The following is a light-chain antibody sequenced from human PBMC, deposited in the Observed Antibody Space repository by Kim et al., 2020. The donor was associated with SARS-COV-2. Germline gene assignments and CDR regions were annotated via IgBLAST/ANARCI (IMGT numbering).Light chain of an antibody. CDR2: GAS. CDR3: HQYTNLWT. Sequence: SVSPGERTTLSCRASQSVSSSLAWYQQKPGQAPRLPIYGASIRATGVPARFSGSGSGTEFTLSISSLQSEDFAVYYCHQYTNLWTFGQGTKVDIK. V-gene: IGKV3-15*01. CDR1: QSVSSS. J-gene: IGKJ1*01.